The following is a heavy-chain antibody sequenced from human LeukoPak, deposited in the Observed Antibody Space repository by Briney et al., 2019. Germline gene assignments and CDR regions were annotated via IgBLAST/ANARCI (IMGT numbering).Heavy chain of an antibody. CDR3: ARDQGLGPAFRFDK. CDR2: IYHDGRKI. Sequence: GGSLRLPCEASGFAFNNYGMHWVRQAPGKGLEWLAVIYHDGRKIYYLDSVKGRFTISRDNSKNTLYLQMNSLRGDDTGLYYCARDQGLGPAFRFDKWGQGTLVTVSS. D-gene: IGHD3-3*02. CDR1: GFAFNNYG. J-gene: IGHJ4*02. V-gene: IGHV3-33*01.